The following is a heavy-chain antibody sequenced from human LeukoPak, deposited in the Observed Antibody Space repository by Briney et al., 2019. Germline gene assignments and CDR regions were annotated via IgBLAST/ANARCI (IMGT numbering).Heavy chain of an antibody. V-gene: IGHV4-59*08. J-gene: IGHJ4*02. CDR3: ARQVDDYGDYYFDY. CDR1: GGSISSYY. Sequence: SETLSLTCTVSGGSISSYYGSCIREPPGKGREWIGYIYYSGSTNYNPSLKSRVTISVDTSKNQFSLKLSSVTAADTAVYYCARQVDDYGDYYFDYWGQGTLVTVSS. D-gene: IGHD4-17*01. CDR2: IYYSGST.